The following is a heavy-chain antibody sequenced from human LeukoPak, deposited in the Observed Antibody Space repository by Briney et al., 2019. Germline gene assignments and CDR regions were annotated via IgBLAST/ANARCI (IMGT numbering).Heavy chain of an antibody. CDR2: ISSSSSYI. CDR3: ARLLTGATKTLGDY. J-gene: IGHJ4*02. CDR1: GFTFSSYS. V-gene: IGHV3-21*01. D-gene: IGHD3-9*01. Sequence: GGSLRLSCAASGFTFSSYSMNWVRQAPGKGLEWVSSISSSSSYIYYADSVKGRFTISRDNAKNSLYLQMNSLRAEDTAVYYCARLLTGATKTLGDYWGQGTLVTVSS.